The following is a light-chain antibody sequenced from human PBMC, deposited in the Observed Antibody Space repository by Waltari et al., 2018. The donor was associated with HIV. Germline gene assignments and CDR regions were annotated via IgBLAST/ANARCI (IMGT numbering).Light chain of an antibody. CDR1: KLGDKY. CDR3: QTWYSSSYVV. V-gene: IGLV3-1*01. J-gene: IGLJ2*01. CDR2: QDT. Sequence: SYELTQPPSVSVSPGQTASITCYGDKLGDKYVSWYQQKPGQSPVLVIFQDTRRPAGVPEGFAGSNSGNTATLTISGTQAIDETDYYCQTWYSSSYVVFGGGTKLTVL.